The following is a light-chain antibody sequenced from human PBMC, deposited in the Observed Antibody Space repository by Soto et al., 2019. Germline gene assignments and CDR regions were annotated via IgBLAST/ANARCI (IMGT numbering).Light chain of an antibody. V-gene: IGKV1-8*01. Sequence: IRMTTSPSAMSASVGDRVTITCRASQGISSYLAWYQQKPGKAPKLLIYAASTLQSGVPSRFSGSGSGTDFTLTISCLQSEDFATYYCQQYYSYPITFGQGTRLEIK. J-gene: IGKJ5*01. CDR3: QQYYSYPIT. CDR2: AAS. CDR1: QGISSY.